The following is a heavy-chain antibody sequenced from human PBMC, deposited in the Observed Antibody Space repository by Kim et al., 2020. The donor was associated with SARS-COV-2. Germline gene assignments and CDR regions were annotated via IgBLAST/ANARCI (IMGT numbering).Heavy chain of an antibody. CDR3: ARIGAYYYDSSGYYDDY. Sequence: FQGRVTITADKSTSTAYMELSSLRSEDTAVYYCARIGAYYYDSSGYYDDYWGQGTLVTVSS. V-gene: IGHV1-69*02. J-gene: IGHJ4*02. D-gene: IGHD3-22*01.